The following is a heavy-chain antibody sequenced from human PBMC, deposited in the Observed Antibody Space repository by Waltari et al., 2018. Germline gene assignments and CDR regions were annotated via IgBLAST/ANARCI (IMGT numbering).Heavy chain of an antibody. V-gene: IGHV3-74*01. Sequence: VQLVESGGGLVQPGGSLRLSCAASGFTFRGNWMHCVRQAPGKGLGWVSHINGDGSSTSYADSVKGRFTISRDDAKNTLDLQMNSLRAEDTAVYYCARDYYHSISHWGQGTLVTVSS. J-gene: IGHJ4*02. D-gene: IGHD1-26*01. CDR3: ARDYYHSISH. CDR2: INGDGSST. CDR1: GFTFRGNW.